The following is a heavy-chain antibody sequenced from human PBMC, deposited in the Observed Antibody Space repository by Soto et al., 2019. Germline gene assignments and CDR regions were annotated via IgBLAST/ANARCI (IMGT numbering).Heavy chain of an antibody. CDR1: GGSISSGGYY. J-gene: IGHJ5*02. Sequence: SETLSLTCTVSGGSISSGGYYWSWIRQHPGKGLEWIGYIYYSGGTYYNPSLHSRVSIAVDTTENQFSLKLTSVTAADTSVYYCARGSFSSSSSWFDPWGRVTLVTVSS. D-gene: IGHD6-6*01. V-gene: IGHV4-31*03. CDR3: ARGSFSSSSSWFDP. CDR2: IYYSGGT.